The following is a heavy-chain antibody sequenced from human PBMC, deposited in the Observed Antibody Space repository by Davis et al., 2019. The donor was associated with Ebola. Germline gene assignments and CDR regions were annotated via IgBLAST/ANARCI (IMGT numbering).Heavy chain of an antibody. Sequence: SETLSLTCAVSGGFVSSGGYSWSWIRQPPGKGREWIGYIYYSESSNYNPSLKSRVTISVDTSKNHFSLKLSSVTAADTAVYYCAKIVVVTAIPHFDYWGQGTLVTVSS. CDR1: GGFVSSGGYS. CDR3: AKIVVVTAIPHFDY. V-gene: IGHV4-61*03. D-gene: IGHD2-21*02. CDR2: IYYSESS. J-gene: IGHJ4*02.